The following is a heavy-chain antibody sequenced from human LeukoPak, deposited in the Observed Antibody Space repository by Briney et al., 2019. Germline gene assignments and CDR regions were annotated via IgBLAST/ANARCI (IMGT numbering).Heavy chain of an antibody. Sequence: PGGSLRLSCAASGFTIRSYAMSWVRQAPGKGLERVSAISATGDKTYYADSVKGRFTISRDNSKSTVSLQVNRLRVEDTAVYFCAKEKKVFGVVAASFDSWGQGTLVTVSS. CDR3: AKEKKVFGVVAASFDS. CDR2: ISATGDKT. V-gene: IGHV3-23*01. D-gene: IGHD2-15*01. J-gene: IGHJ4*02. CDR1: GFTIRSYA.